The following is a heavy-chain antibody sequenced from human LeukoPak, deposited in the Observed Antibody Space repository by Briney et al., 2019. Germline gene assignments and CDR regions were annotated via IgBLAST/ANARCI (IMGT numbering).Heavy chain of an antibody. CDR3: ARDDYGVFDAFDV. J-gene: IGHJ3*01. CDR1: GGSVSSHY. Sequence: SETLSLTCTVSGGSVSSHYWSWIRQPPGKGLEWIGYIYNSGSTNYNPSLKSRVTISLDTSKNQFSLHLTSVTAADTAVYFCARDDYGVFDAFDVWGQGTVVTVSS. D-gene: IGHD3-16*01. CDR2: IYNSGST. V-gene: IGHV4-59*08.